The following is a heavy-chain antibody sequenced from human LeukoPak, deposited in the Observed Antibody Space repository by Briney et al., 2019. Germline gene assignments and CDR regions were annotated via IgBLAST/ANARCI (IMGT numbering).Heavy chain of an antibody. CDR1: GFTFSSYA. D-gene: IGHD6-19*01. V-gene: IGHV3-23*01. CDR2: IDASGGST. Sequence: GGSLRLSCAASGFTFSSYAMTWVRQAPGKGLEWVSSIDASGGSTYYADSVKGRFTISRDNSKNTFFLQMNTLRAADTAVYYCAKGSASGWYGWFAPWGQGTLVTV. J-gene: IGHJ5*02. CDR3: AKGSASGWYGWFAP.